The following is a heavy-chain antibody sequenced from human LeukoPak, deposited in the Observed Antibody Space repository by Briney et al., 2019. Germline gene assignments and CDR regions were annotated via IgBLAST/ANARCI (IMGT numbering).Heavy chain of an antibody. CDR2: IIPIFGTA. D-gene: IGHD2-2*01. CDR1: GGTLSSYA. V-gene: IGHV1-69*01. Sequence: GPSVKVSCKASGGTLSSYAISWVRQAPGQGLEWMGGIIPIFGTANYAQKFQGRVTITADESTSTAYMELSSLRSEDTAVYYCARDPEPPSYCSSTSCAGAWPTHHYWGQGTLVTVSS. CDR3: ARDPEPPSYCSSTSCAGAWPTHHY. J-gene: IGHJ4*02.